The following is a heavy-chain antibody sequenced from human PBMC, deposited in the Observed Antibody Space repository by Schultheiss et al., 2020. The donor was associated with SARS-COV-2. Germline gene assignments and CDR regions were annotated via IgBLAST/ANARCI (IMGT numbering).Heavy chain of an antibody. V-gene: IGHV3-33*08. Sequence: GESLKISCAASGFTFSSYAMHWVRQAPGKGLEWVAVIWYDGSNKYYADSVKGRFTISRDNSKNTLYLQMNSLRAEDTAVYYCARGDYYDSSGLDYWGQGTLVTVSS. CDR3: ARGDYYDSSGLDY. CDR2: IWYDGSNK. D-gene: IGHD3-22*01. J-gene: IGHJ4*02. CDR1: GFTFSSYA.